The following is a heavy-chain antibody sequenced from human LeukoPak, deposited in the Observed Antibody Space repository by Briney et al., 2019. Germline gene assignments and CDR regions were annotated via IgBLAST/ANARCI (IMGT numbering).Heavy chain of an antibody. J-gene: IGHJ4*02. CDR2: VNHSGST. V-gene: IGHV4-30-2*01. Sequence: SQTLSLTCTVSGGSISSGGYYWSWIRQPPGKGLEWIGEVNHSGSTNYNPSLKSRVTISVDTSKNQFSLKLSSVTAADTAVYYCARFRSSSWGQGTLVTVSS. CDR1: GGSISSGGYY. D-gene: IGHD6-13*01. CDR3: ARFRSSS.